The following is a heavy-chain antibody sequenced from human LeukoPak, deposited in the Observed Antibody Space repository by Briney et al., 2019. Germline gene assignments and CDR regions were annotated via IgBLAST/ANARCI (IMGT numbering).Heavy chain of an antibody. CDR3: AKDTGAYYYDSSGSYMDV. V-gene: IGHV3-23*01. D-gene: IGHD3-22*01. CDR2: ISGSGGST. J-gene: IGHJ6*03. Sequence: GRSLRLSCAASGFTFSSYAMSWVRQAPGKGLEWVSAISGSGGSTYYADSVKGRFTISRDNSKNTLYLQMNSLRGEDTAVYYCAKDTGAYYYDSSGSYMDVWGKGTTVTVSS. CDR1: GFTFSSYA.